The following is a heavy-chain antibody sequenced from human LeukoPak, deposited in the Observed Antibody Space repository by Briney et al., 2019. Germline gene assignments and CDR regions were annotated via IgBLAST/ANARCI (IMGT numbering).Heavy chain of an antibody. CDR2: ISAYNGNT. J-gene: IGHJ4*02. D-gene: IGHD1-26*01. Sequence: ASVKVSCKSSGYTFTTYGISWVRQAPGQGLEWMGWISAYNGNTNYAQKLQGRVTMTTDTSTSTAYMELRSLRSDDTAVYYCARDSVGATITSSWGQGTLVTISS. CDR1: GYTFTTYG. CDR3: ARDSVGATITSS. V-gene: IGHV1-18*01.